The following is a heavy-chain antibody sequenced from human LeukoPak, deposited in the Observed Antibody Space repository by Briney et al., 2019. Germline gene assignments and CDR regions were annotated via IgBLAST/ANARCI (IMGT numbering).Heavy chain of an antibody. D-gene: IGHD3-10*01. J-gene: IGHJ6*03. CDR2: IRSKAYGGTT. CDR1: GFTFDDYD. Sequence: GGSLRLSCAASGFTFDDYDMNWVRQAPGKGLEWVGFIRSKAYGGTTDYAASVKGRFTISRDESKSIAYLQMNSLKTEDTAMYYCTGGFGDLFSHYYYYMGVWGKGTTVTISS. V-gene: IGHV3-49*04. CDR3: TGGFGDLFSHYYYYMGV.